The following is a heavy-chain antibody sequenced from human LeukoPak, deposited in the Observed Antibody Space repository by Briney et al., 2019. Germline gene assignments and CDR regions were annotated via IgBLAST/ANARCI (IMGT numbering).Heavy chain of an antibody. Sequence: GGSLRLSCAASGFTFSSNWMHWVRQAPGKGLVWVSRINEDGSTTNYADSVKGRSTIFRDNAKNTLYLQMNSLRAEGTAVYYCVRDLGGRSGHWGQGTLVTVSS. CDR2: INEDGSTT. V-gene: IGHV3-74*01. CDR1: GFTFSSNW. J-gene: IGHJ4*02. CDR3: VRDLGGRSGH. D-gene: IGHD1-26*01.